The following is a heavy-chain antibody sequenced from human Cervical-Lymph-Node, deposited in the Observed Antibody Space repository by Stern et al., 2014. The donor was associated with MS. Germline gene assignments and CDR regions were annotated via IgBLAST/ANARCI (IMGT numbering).Heavy chain of an antibody. D-gene: IGHD3-16*01. CDR2: INTKTGHP. J-gene: IGHJ4*02. CDR1: GYNVTTYA. CDR3: ATWGACNSPPLFY. V-gene: IGHV7-4-1*02. Sequence: QVQLVQSGAELRKPGASVKVSCKASGYNVTTYAMNWVRQAPGQGLEWMGWINTKTGHPTYAQGFTGRFAVSSDPSINTAYLQITSLKAEYSAVYYCATWGACNSPPLFYWGQGTLVTVSS.